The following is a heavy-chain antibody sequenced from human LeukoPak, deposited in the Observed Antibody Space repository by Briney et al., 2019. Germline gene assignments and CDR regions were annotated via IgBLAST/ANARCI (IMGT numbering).Heavy chain of an antibody. CDR3: ATETNGRHYDY. D-gene: IGHD1-14*01. V-gene: IGHV3-21*06. CDR2: IGPTGSDR. CDR1: GLTFSTSG. Sequence: EGSLRLSCTASGLTFSTSGFNWVRQAPGKGLEWVASIGPTGSDRYHADSIKGRFTISRDNANNFLYLQMNSLRAEDTAVYYCATETNGRHYDYWGQGTLLTVSS. J-gene: IGHJ4*02.